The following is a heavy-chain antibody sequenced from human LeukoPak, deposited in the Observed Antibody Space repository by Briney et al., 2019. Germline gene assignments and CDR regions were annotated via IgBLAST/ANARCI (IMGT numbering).Heavy chain of an antibody. Sequence: AGGSLRLSCAASGFTFSSYSMNWVRQAPGKGLEWVSSISSSSSYIYYADSVKGRFTISRDNAKNSLYLQMNSLRAEDTAVYYCARDRRPYDYVWGSYRGGAFDIWGQGTMVTVSS. J-gene: IGHJ3*02. CDR3: ARDRRPYDYVWGSYRGGAFDI. D-gene: IGHD3-16*02. CDR1: GFTFSSYS. CDR2: ISSSSSYI. V-gene: IGHV3-21*01.